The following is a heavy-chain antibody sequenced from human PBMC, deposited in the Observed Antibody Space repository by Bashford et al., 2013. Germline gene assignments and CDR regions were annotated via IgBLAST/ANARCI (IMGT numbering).Heavy chain of an antibody. J-gene: IGHJ6*02. D-gene: IGHD1-1*01. CDR2: ISTYNEDT. Sequence: ASVKVSCKASGYMFNNYDIAWVRQAPGQGLEWMGWISTYNEDTKYAQKLQGRVSMTTDTSTSTAYMELTSVTAADTAVYYCARDGPITTASGDYYYYGMDVWGQGTTVTVSS. CDR1: GYMFNNYD. V-gene: IGHV1-18*04. CDR3: ARDGPITTASGDYYYYGMDV.